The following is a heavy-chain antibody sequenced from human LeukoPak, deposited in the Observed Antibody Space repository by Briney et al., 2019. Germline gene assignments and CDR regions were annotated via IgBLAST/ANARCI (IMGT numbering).Heavy chain of an antibody. V-gene: IGHV3-7*01. CDR3: ARDGAPPGLYFDL. CDR1: GFTFSSYW. D-gene: IGHD6-13*01. J-gene: IGHJ4*01. Sequence: GGSLRLSCAVSGFTFSSYWMNWVRQAPGKGLEWVASIRMDGVEKTYVDSVKGRFTISRDNTYNSLYLQMSSLRVEGTAVYFCARDGAPPGLYFDLWGRGTLVTVSS. CDR2: IRMDGVEK.